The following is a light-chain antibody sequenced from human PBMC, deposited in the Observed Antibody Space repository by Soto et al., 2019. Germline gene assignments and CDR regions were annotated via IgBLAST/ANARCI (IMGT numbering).Light chain of an antibody. CDR1: SSNVGNNY. CDR2: RNN. V-gene: IGLV1-47*01. Sequence: QSVLTQPPSASGTPGQRVTLSCSGGSSNVGNNYVYWYQQFPGAAPKLLIYRNNQRPSGVPDRFSGSKSGTSASLAISGLLYEDEADYYCAAWDDNLSVLFGGGTKLTVL. CDR3: AAWDDNLSVL. J-gene: IGLJ2*01.